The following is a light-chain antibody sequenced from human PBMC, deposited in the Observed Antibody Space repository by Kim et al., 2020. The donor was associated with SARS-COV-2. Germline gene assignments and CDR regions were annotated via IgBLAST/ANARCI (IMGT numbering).Light chain of an antibody. CDR2: LGS. CDR1: QSLLYSNGYNY. Sequence: DIVMTQSPLSLPIIPGESASISCRSNQSLLYSNGYNYLDWYLQKPEQSPQLLIYLGSNRASGVHDRFSGSGAGTDIILKISRVQAEDVVIYCCMQTIQTPYSFGQGTKLEI. CDR3: MQTIQTPYS. J-gene: IGKJ2*03. V-gene: IGKV2-28*01.